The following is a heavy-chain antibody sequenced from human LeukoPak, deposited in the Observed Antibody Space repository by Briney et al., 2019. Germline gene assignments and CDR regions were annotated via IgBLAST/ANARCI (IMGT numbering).Heavy chain of an antibody. V-gene: IGHV3-53*01. Sequence: PGRSLRLSCAASGFTVSSNYMSWVRQAPGKGLEWVSVIYSGGSTYYADSVKGRFTISRDNSKNTLYLQMNSLRAEDTAVYYCARSPWQWLVRSYWYFDLWGRGTLVTVSS. D-gene: IGHD6-19*01. CDR3: ARSPWQWLVRSYWYFDL. J-gene: IGHJ2*01. CDR2: IYSGGST. CDR1: GFTVSSNY.